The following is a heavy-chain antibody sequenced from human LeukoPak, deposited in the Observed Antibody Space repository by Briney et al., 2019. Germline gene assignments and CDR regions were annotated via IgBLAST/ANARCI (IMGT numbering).Heavy chain of an antibody. CDR3: ARGVRRARTEDYESSGYFPADY. J-gene: IGHJ4*02. D-gene: IGHD3-22*01. V-gene: IGHV1-8*01. CDR1: GYTSITYD. Sequence: GASVKVSCKTSGYTSITYDINWVRQATGQGLAWMGWMNPNTGNARYPRKFQSRVTMTQNTSMSTAYMALSSLTSEDTAVYYCARGVRRARTEDYESSGYFPADYWGQGTLVTVSS. CDR2: MNPNTGNA.